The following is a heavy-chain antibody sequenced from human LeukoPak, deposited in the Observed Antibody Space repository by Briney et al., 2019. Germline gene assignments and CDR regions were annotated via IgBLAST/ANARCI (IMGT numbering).Heavy chain of an antibody. J-gene: IGHJ5*02. V-gene: IGHV4-59*01. CDR1: GGSISSYY. D-gene: IGHD6-19*01. CDR3: ARATQAVPNWFDP. Sequence: SETLSLTCTVSGGSISSYYWSWIRQPPGKGLEWIGYIYYSGSTNYNPSLKSRVTISVDTSKNQFSLKLSSVTAADTAVYYCARATQAVPNWFDPWGQGTLVTVSS. CDR2: IYYSGST.